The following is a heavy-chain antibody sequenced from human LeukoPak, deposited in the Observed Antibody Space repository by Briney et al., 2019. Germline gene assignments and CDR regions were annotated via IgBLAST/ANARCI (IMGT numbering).Heavy chain of an antibody. CDR2: IYYSGST. D-gene: IGHD3-10*01. Sequence: SETLSLTCTVSGGSISSYYWSWIRQPPGKGLEWIGYIYYSGSTYYNPSLKSRVTISVDTSKNQFSLKLSSVTAADTAVYYCARGGSGSDDAFDIWGQGTMVTVSS. CDR3: ARGGSGSDDAFDI. V-gene: IGHV4-59*08. CDR1: GGSISSYY. J-gene: IGHJ3*02.